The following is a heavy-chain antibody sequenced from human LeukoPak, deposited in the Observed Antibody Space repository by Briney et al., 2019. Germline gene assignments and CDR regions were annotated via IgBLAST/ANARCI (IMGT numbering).Heavy chain of an antibody. CDR3: ASDLGGSEYDYVWGRFEAGYYFDY. V-gene: IGHV3-30-3*01. CDR2: ISYDGSNK. CDR1: GFTFSSYA. D-gene: IGHD3-16*01. Sequence: GRSLRLSCAASGFTFSSYAMHWVRQAPGKGLEWVAVISYDGSNKYYADSVKGRFTLSRDNSKNTLYLQMNSLRAEDTAVYYCASDLGGSEYDYVWGRFEAGYYFDYWGQGTLVTVSS. J-gene: IGHJ4*02.